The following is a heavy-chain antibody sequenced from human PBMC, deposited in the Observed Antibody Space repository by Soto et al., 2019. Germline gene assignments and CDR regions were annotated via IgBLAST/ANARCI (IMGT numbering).Heavy chain of an antibody. V-gene: IGHV4-30-2*01. Sequence: SETLSLTCAVSGGSISSGGYSWSWIRQPPGKGLEWIGYIYRSGSTYYNPSLKSRVTISVDRSKNQFSLKLSSVTAADTAVYYCARDVGVWTSYGMDVWGQGTTVTVSS. CDR2: IYRSGST. J-gene: IGHJ6*02. D-gene: IGHD1-26*01. CDR3: ARDVGVWTSYGMDV. CDR1: GGSISSGGYS.